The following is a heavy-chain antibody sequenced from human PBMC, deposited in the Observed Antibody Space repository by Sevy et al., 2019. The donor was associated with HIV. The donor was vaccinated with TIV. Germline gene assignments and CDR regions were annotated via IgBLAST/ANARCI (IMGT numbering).Heavy chain of an antibody. J-gene: IGHJ4*02. Sequence: SETLSLTCTVSGGSISSGDFYWTWVRQPPGKGLEWIGYIYHSASIFHNPSLQSRASISEDRSKNQFSLRLSSVTAADTAVYYCARERGYTYLLIDNWGPGTLVTVSS. D-gene: IGHD1-1*01. CDR1: GGSISSGDFY. V-gene: IGHV4-30-4*01. CDR2: IYHSASI. CDR3: ARERGYTYLLIDN.